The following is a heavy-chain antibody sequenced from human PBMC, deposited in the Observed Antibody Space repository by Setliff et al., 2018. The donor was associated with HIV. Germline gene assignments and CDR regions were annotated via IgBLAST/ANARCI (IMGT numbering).Heavy chain of an antibody. CDR1: GFTFSNYY. CDR2: IINSGVTT. D-gene: IGHD2-15*01. CDR3: AKDIQCSGGSCKHFDF. Sequence: GGSLRLSCAASGFTFSNYYMTWVRQAPGKGLEWVSTIINSGVTTYYADSVKGRFTISRDNSKNSMYLQMISLRDEDTAVYFCAKDIQCSGGSCKHFDFWGQGTRVTVSS. V-gene: IGHV3-23*01. J-gene: IGHJ4*02.